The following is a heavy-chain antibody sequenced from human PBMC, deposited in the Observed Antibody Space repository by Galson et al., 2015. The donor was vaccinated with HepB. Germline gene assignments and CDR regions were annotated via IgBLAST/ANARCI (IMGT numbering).Heavy chain of an antibody. CDR1: GYTFTSYG. J-gene: IGHJ4*02. D-gene: IGHD3-10*01. CDR3: ARRAGRYYYGSGSYPYYFDY. CDR2: ISAYNGNT. Sequence: SVKVSCKASGYTFTSYGISWVRQAPGQGLEWMGWISAYNGNTNYAQKLQGRVTMTTDTSTSTAYMELRSLRSDDTAMYYCARRAGRYYYGSGSYPYYFDYWGQGTLVTVSS. V-gene: IGHV1-18*01.